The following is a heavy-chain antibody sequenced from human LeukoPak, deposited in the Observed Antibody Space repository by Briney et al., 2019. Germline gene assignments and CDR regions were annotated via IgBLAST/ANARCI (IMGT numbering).Heavy chain of an antibody. J-gene: IGHJ5*02. Sequence: SETLSLTCTVSGGSISSGGYYWSWIRQPPGQGLGWIGYIYYSGSTNYNPSLKSRVTISVDTSKNQFSLKLSSVTAADTAVYYCARDARSYYDSSGYFDRGFWFDPWGQGTLVTVSS. D-gene: IGHD3-22*01. CDR2: IYYSGST. CDR1: GGSISSGGYY. CDR3: ARDARSYYDSSGYFDRGFWFDP. V-gene: IGHV4-61*08.